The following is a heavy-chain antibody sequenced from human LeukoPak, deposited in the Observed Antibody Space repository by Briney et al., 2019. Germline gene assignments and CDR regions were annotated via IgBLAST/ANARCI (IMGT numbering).Heavy chain of an antibody. CDR2: LSSSSSYI. D-gene: IGHD4-17*01. J-gene: IGHJ3*02. CDR1: GLTFSSYN. V-gene: IGHV3-21*01. Sequence: GGSLRLSCAASGLTFSSYNMNWVRQAPGKGLEWVSSLSSSSSYIYYADSVKGRFTISRDNAKNSLYLQMNSLRAEDTAVYYCATLDYGAFDIWGQGTMVTVSS. CDR3: ATLDYGAFDI.